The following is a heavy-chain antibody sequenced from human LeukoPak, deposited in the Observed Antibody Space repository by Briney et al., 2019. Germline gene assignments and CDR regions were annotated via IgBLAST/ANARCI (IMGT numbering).Heavy chain of an antibody. D-gene: IGHD4-17*01. CDR3: ARDLVTVTKGFDI. Sequence: SETLSLTCTVSGGAISSYYWSWIRQPPGKGLEWIGYIQTSGSTNYNPSLKSRVTISIDTSKNQFSLKLRSVTAADTAVYYCARDLVTVTKGFDIWGQGTMVSVSS. J-gene: IGHJ3*02. CDR1: GGAISSYY. CDR2: IQTSGST. V-gene: IGHV4-59*01.